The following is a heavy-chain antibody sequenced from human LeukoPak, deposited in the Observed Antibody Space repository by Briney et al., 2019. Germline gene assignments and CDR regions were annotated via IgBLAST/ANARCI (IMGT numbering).Heavy chain of an antibody. V-gene: IGHV4-34*01. CDR1: GGSFSGYY. Sequence: SETLSLTCAVYGGSFSGYYWSWIRQPPGKGLEWIGEINHSGSTNYNPSLKSRVTISVDTSKNQFSLKLSSVNAADTAVYYCARGGSSGYYYASIPYGMDVWGQGTTVTVSS. CDR3: ARGGSSGYYYASIPYGMDV. CDR2: INHSGST. D-gene: IGHD3-22*01. J-gene: IGHJ6*02.